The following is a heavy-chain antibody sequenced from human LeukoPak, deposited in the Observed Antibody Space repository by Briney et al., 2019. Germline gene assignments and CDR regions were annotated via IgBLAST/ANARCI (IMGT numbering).Heavy chain of an antibody. Sequence: PGGSLRLSCAASGFTFSRYWMSWVRQAPGKGREWVANIKQDGSEKWYEDSVKGRFTISRDNAKNSLYLQMNSLRAEDTAVYYCARDGTRRRSPSDYWGQGTLVIVSS. CDR2: IKQDGSEK. V-gene: IGHV3-7*01. CDR3: ARDGTRRRSPSDY. J-gene: IGHJ4*02. CDR1: GFTFSRYW.